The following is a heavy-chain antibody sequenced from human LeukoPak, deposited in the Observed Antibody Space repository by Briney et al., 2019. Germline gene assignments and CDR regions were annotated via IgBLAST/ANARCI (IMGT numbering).Heavy chain of an antibody. V-gene: IGHV4-61*02. CDR2: IYTSGST. D-gene: IGHD3-10*01. J-gene: IGHJ4*02. CDR1: GGSISSGSYY. CDR3: ARVGDLTLTPDY. Sequence: SQTLSLTCTVSGGSISSGSYYWSWIRQPAGKGLEWIGRIYTSGSTNYNPSLKSRVTISVDTSKNQFSLKLSSVTAADTAVYYCARVGDLTLTPDYWGQGTLVTVSS.